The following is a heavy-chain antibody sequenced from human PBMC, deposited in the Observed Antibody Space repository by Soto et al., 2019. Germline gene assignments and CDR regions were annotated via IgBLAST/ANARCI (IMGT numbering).Heavy chain of an antibody. V-gene: IGHV3-9*01. CDR3: AKGISRGRKIRYSGYDIYYYYGMDV. D-gene: IGHD5-12*01. CDR2: ISAIGHMT. J-gene: IGHJ6*02. CDR1: GFAFNGDA. Sequence: GGSLRLSYTASGFAFNGDATHWVRQAPGKGLEWVSGISAIGHMTRYADSVKGRFTISRDNAKNSLYLQMNSLRAEDTALYYCAKGISRGRKIRYSGYDIYYYYGMDVWGRGTTVTVSS.